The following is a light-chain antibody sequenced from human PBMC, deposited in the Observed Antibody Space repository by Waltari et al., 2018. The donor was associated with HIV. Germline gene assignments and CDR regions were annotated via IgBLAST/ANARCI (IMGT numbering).Light chain of an antibody. CDR1: QSVTSIY. V-gene: IGKV3-20*01. CDR3: QQYGTSPPYT. CDR2: GAS. Sequence: EIVLTQSPGTLSLSPGERATRSCRASQSVTSIYLAWFQQKPGQAPRLLIYGASNRATGIPDRFSGSGSGTEFTLTISRLEPEDFAVYYCQQYGTSPPYTFGQGTKLEI. J-gene: IGKJ2*01.